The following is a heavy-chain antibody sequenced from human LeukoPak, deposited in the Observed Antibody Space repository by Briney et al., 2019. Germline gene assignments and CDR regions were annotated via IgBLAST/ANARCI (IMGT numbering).Heavy chain of an antibody. CDR2: INHSGST. CDR1: GGSFSGYY. V-gene: IGHV4-34*01. J-gene: IGHJ5*02. CDR3: ARGKEGITTVRGVANWFDP. Sequence: SETLSLTCAVYGGSFSGYYWSWIRQPPGKGLEWIGEINHSGSTNYNPSLKSRVTISVDTSKNQFSLKLSSVTAADTAVYYCARGKEGITTVRGVANWFDPWGQGTLVTVSS. D-gene: IGHD3-10*01.